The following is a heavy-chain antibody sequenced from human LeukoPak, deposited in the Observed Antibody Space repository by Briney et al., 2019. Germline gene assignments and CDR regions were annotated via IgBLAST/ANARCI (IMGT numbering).Heavy chain of an antibody. V-gene: IGHV4-61*05. Sequence: PSETLSLTCTVSGGSISSCTYYWGWIRQPPGKGLEWIGYIYYSGSTNYNPSLKSRVTISVDTFKNQFSLKLSSVTAADTAVYYCARRPYSSSSFDLWGQRTLVTVSS. D-gene: IGHD6-6*01. CDR2: IYYSGST. CDR1: GGSISSCTYY. J-gene: IGHJ5*02. CDR3: ARRPYSSSSFDL.